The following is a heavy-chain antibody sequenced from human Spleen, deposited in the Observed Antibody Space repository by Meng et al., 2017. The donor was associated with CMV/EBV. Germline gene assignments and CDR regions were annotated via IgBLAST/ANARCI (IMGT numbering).Heavy chain of an antibody. J-gene: IGHJ4*02. CDR1: GGSFSGYY. CDR3: ARGSTSFTMIVVVITAASLAYDC. CDR2: INHSGST. Sequence: SETLSLTCAVYGGSFSGYYWSWIRQPPGKGLEWIGEINHSGSTNYNPSLKSRVTISVDTSKNQFSLKLSSVTAADTAVYYCARGSTSFTMIVVVITAASLAYDCWGQGTLVTVSS. D-gene: IGHD3-22*01. V-gene: IGHV4-34*01.